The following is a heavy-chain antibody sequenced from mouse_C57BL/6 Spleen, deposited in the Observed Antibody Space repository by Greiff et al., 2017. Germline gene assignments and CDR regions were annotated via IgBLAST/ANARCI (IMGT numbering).Heavy chain of an antibody. CDR2: INYDGSST. Sequence: EVMLVESEGGLVQPGSSMKLSCTASGFTFSDYYMAWVRQVPEKGLEWVANINYDGSSTYYLDSLTSRFIISRDNAKNILYLQMSSLKSEDTATYYCARGHYGSSYTFAYWGQGTLVTVSA. J-gene: IGHJ3*01. D-gene: IGHD1-1*01. V-gene: IGHV5-16*01. CDR3: ARGHYGSSYTFAY. CDR1: GFTFSDYY.